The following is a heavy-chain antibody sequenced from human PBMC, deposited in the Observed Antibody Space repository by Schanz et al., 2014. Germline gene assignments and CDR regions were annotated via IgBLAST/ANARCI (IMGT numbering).Heavy chain of an antibody. CDR1: GFTFSSYG. Sequence: QVQLVESGGGVVQFGRSLRLSCVASGFTFSSYGMHWVRQAPGKGPEWVAVIWYDENNKYYADSVKGRFTMSRDNSKNTLYLQMNSLRAEDTAIYYCAKLSSSGRLAGYFDYWGQGALVTVSS. J-gene: IGHJ4*02. V-gene: IGHV3-33*06. D-gene: IGHD6-19*01. CDR2: IWYDENNK. CDR3: AKLSSSGRLAGYFDY.